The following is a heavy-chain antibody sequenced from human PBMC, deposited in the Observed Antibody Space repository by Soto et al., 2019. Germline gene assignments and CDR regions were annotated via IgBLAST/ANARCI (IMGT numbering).Heavy chain of an antibody. V-gene: IGHV3-23*01. CDR3: AKPLPSGYDPNYYYYGMDV. Sequence: AGGSLRLSCAASGFTFSSYAMSWVRQAPGKGLEWVSAISGSGGSTYYADSVKGRFTISRDNSKNTLYLQMNSLRAEDTAVYYCAKPLPSGYDPNYYYYGMDVWGQGTTVTAP. J-gene: IGHJ6*02. CDR2: ISGSGGST. D-gene: IGHD5-12*01. CDR1: GFTFSSYA.